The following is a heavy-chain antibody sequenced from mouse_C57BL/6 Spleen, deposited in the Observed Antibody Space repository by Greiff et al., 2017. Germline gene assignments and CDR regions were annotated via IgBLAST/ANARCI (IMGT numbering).Heavy chain of an antibody. Sequence: EVQLVESGGDLVKPGGSLKLSCAASGFTFSSYGMSWVRQTPDKRLEWVATISSGGSYTYYPDSVKGRFTISRDNAKNTLYLQMSSLKSEDTAMYYCARHNYSNYGPWFAYWGQGTLVTVSA. CDR1: GFTFSSYG. D-gene: IGHD2-5*01. CDR3: ARHNYSNYGPWFAY. CDR2: ISSGGSYT. J-gene: IGHJ3*01. V-gene: IGHV5-6*01.